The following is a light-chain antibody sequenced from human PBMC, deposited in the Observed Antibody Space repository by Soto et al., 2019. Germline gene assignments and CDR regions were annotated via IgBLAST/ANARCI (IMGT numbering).Light chain of an antibody. CDR2: WAS. V-gene: IGKV4-1*01. CDR3: QQYYDSPWT. Sequence: DIVMTQSPDSLAVSLGERATFNCKSSQSVLYSSNNKNYLAWYQQKPGQPPKLLIYWASTRESGVPDRFSGSGSGTDFTLTISSLQAEDVAVYYCQQYYDSPWTFGQGTKVEIK. CDR1: QSVLYSSNNKNY. J-gene: IGKJ1*01.